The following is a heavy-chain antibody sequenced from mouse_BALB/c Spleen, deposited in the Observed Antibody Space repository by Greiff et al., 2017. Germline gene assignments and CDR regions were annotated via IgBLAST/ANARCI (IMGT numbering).Heavy chain of an antibody. V-gene: IGHV1-7*01. Sequence: VQLQESGAELAKPGASVKMSCKASGYTFTSYWMHWVKQRPGQGLEWIGYINPSTGYTEYNQKFKDKATLTADKSSSTAYMQLSSLTSEDSAVYYCARSGYRYDVGYAMDYWGQGTSVTVSS. D-gene: IGHD2-14*01. J-gene: IGHJ4*01. CDR1: GYTFTSYW. CDR2: INPSTGYT. CDR3: ARSGYRYDVGYAMDY.